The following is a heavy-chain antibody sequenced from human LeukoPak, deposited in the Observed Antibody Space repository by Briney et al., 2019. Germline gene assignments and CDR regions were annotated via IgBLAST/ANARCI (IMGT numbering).Heavy chain of an antibody. CDR1: GFTFSSYW. CDR2: IKSDGSST. V-gene: IGHV3-74*01. Sequence: GGSLRLSCAASGFTFSSYWMHWVRQAPGKGLVWVSRIKSDGSSTSYADSVKGRFTISRDNAKNTLNLQMNSLRAEDTAVYYCAGDLGQYYDTSDNWFDPWGQGTLVTVSS. D-gene: IGHD3-22*01. CDR3: AGDLGQYYDTSDNWFDP. J-gene: IGHJ5*02.